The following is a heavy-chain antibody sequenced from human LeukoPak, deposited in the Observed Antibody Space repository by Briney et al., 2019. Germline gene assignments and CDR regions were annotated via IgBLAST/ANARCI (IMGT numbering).Heavy chain of an antibody. Sequence: GGSLRLSCTASGFTFGDYAMSWVRQAPGEGREWVGFIRSKAYGGTTEYAASVKGRFTISRANSKSIDSLQMHSLRPEDTAVYFCTRWVERWSHYSYYYGMDVWGQGTTVTVSS. CDR3: TRWVERWSHYSYYYGMDV. J-gene: IGHJ6*02. V-gene: IGHV3-49*04. D-gene: IGHD5-18*01. CDR1: GFTFGDYA. CDR2: IRSKAYGGTT.